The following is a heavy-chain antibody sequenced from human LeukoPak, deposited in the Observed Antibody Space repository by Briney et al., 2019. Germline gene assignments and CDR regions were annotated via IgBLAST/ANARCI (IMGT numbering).Heavy chain of an antibody. J-gene: IGHJ6*02. D-gene: IGHD6-13*01. V-gene: IGHV3-7*05. CDR2: IKQDGSEK. Sequence: GGSLRLSCGASGFTFSSYAMSWVRQTPEKGLEWVANIKQDGSEKVYVDSVKGRFTISRDNAKSSLYLQMSGLRAEDTAVYYCARDPYSSSWSYGMDVWGQGTTVTVSS. CDR1: GFTFSSYA. CDR3: ARDPYSSSWSYGMDV.